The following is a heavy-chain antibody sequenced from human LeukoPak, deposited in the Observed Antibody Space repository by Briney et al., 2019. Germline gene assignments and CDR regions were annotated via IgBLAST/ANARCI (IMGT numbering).Heavy chain of an antibody. V-gene: IGHV1-2*02. Sequence: GASVKVSCKASGSAFPGYYFHWVRQAPGQGLEWMGWINPNSGATKSAQKFQGRVTMTRDTSITTAYMELSRLRSDDTAVYYCAREITPLGGSPLIWFDPWGQGTLVTVSS. CDR1: GSAFPGYY. CDR3: AREITPLGGSPLIWFDP. CDR2: INPNSGAT. D-gene: IGHD1-26*01. J-gene: IGHJ5*02.